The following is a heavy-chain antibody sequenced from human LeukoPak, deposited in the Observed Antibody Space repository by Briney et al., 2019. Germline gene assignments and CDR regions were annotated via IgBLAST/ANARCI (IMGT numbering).Heavy chain of an antibody. CDR3: AREAQGSGLPGLSRYYYMDV. J-gene: IGHJ6*03. CDR1: GFTFSSYS. D-gene: IGHD3-10*01. Sequence: PGGSLRLSCAASGFTFSSYSMNWVRQAPGKGLEWVSSISSSSSYIYYADSMKGRFTISRDNAKNSLYLQMNSLRAEDTAVYYCAREAQGSGLPGLSRYYYMDVWGKGTTVTVSS. CDR2: ISSSSSYI. V-gene: IGHV3-21*01.